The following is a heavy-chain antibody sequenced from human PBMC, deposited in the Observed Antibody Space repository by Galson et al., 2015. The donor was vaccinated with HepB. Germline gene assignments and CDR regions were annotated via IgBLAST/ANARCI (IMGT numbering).Heavy chain of an antibody. V-gene: IGHV3-21*01. CDR3: ARGPTLYGDWDY. J-gene: IGHJ4*02. D-gene: IGHD4-17*01. CDR2: ISSGGSYI. CDR1: GFTFSSYV. Sequence: SLRLSCAASGFTFSSYVMNWVRQAPGKGLEWVSSISSGGSYIYYADSVKGRFTISRDNAKNSLYLQMNSLRAEDTAVYYCARGPTLYGDWDYWGQGTLVTVSS.